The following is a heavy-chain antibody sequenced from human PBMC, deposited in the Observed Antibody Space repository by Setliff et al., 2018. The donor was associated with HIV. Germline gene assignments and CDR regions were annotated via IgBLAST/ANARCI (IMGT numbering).Heavy chain of an antibody. CDR3: ARVPTSSWYVTTQRTKEYFHH. D-gene: IGHD6-13*01. CDR2: INHSGST. CDR1: GGSFSGFY. J-gene: IGHJ1*01. Sequence: PSETLSLTCAVYGGSFSGFYWSWIRQPPGKGLEWIGEINHSGSTTYNPSLKSRVTISTDTSRNQFSLGLSSVTAADTAIYYCARVPTSSWYVTTQRTKEYFHHWGQGTLVTVSS. V-gene: IGHV4-34*01.